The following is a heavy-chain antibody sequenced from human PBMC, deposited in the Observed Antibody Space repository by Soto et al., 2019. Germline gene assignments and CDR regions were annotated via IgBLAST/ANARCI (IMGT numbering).Heavy chain of an antibody. CDR1: GGPITTTTW. J-gene: IGHJ6*02. V-gene: IGHV4-4*02. Sequence: QVQLQESGPGLVKPSETLSLTCAVSGGPITTTTWWAWVRLPPGKGLEWIGELHHDGTTNYNPSLESPITMSLDKSNNHFSLKLTSVTAADTAIYYCATQTISYTWGVWGRGTTVTVSS. CDR2: LHHDGTT. D-gene: IGHD3-16*01. CDR3: ATQTISYTWGV.